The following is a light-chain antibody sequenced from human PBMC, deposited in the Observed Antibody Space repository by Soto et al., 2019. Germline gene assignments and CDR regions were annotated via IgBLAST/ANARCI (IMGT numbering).Light chain of an antibody. CDR2: EVT. CDR3: NSYTTSTPLV. J-gene: IGLJ2*01. CDR1: SSDVGGYNY. Sequence: QSALTQPASVSGSPGQSITISCSGTSSDVGGYNYVSWYQHHPGKAPKLLIYEVTNRPSGVSNRFSGSKSGNTASLTISGLQAEDEADYYCNSYTTSTPLVFGGGTKVTVL. V-gene: IGLV2-14*01.